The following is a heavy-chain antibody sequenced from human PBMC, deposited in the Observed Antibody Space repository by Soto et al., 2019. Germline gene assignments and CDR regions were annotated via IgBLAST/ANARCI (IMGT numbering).Heavy chain of an antibody. CDR1: GGSISSGGYY. D-gene: IGHD6-6*01. CDR3: ARDRHRTDAFDI. Sequence: QVQLQESGPGLVKSAQTLSLTCTVSGGSISSGGYYWSWIRQHPGKGLEWIGYIYYSGSTNYNPSLKSRVXXXVXXSKNQFSLKLSSVTAADTAVYYCARDRHRTDAFDIWGQGTMVTVSS. V-gene: IGHV4-31*03. CDR2: IYYSGST. J-gene: IGHJ3*02.